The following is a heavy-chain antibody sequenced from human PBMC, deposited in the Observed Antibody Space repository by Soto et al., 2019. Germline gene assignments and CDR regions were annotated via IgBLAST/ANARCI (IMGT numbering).Heavy chain of an antibody. V-gene: IGHV1-3*01. J-gene: IGHJ4*02. D-gene: IGHD1-7*01. CDR1: GYTFTSYA. Sequence: ASVKVSCKASGYTFTSYAMHWVRQAPGQRLEWMGWINAGNGNTKYSQKFQGRVTITRDTSASTAYMELSSLRSEDTAVYYCARKPGTTYQLDYGGQGTLVTVSS. CDR3: ARKPGTTYQLDY. CDR2: INAGNGNT.